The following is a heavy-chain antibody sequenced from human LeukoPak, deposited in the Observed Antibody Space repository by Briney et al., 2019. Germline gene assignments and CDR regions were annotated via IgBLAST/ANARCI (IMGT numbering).Heavy chain of an antibody. V-gene: IGHV1-2*02. D-gene: IGHD6-13*01. J-gene: IGHJ4*02. Sequence: ASVTSSCKTSGYTLSDYYMHWVRQAPGQGLEWMGWIRGDTGDTDSPKKFQGRVTMTRDTSTNTAYLELSRLRYDDTAIYFCARVRGNSCDYWGQGTLVTVSS. CDR2: IRGDTGDT. CDR1: GYTLSDYY. CDR3: ARVRGNSCDY.